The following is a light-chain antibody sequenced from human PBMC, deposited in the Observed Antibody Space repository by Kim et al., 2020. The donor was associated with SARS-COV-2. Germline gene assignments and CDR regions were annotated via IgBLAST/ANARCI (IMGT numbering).Light chain of an antibody. V-gene: IGLV3-1*01. J-gene: IGLJ3*02. CDR3: QAWDNTWV. Sequence: SYELTQPPSVSVSPGQTVTITCSGDKLGDKYSSWYQQQPGQAPVLVIYQDTKRPSGIPERFVGSNSGNTATLTISGAQAMDEADYYCQAWDNTWVFGGGTKLTVL. CDR1: KLGDKY. CDR2: QDT.